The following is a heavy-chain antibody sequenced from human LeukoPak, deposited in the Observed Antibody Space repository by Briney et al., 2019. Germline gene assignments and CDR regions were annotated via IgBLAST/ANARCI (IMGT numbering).Heavy chain of an antibody. CDR3: ARLRGVAGAEYCYGMDV. CDR2: INHSGST. CDR1: GGSFSGYY. D-gene: IGHD6-13*01. Sequence: SPSETLSLTCAVYGGSFSGYYWSWIRQPPGKGLEWIGEINHSGSTNYNPSLKSRVTISVDTSKIQFSLKLRSVTAADTAVYYCARLRGVAGAEYCYGMDVWGHGTTVTVSS. J-gene: IGHJ6*02. V-gene: IGHV4-34*01.